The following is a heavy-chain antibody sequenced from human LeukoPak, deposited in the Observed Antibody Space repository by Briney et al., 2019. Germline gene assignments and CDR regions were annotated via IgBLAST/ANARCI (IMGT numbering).Heavy chain of an antibody. CDR2: IYHSGST. V-gene: IGHV4-38-2*02. J-gene: IGHJ4*02. CDR1: GYSISSGYY. D-gene: IGHD2-21*01. Sequence: SETLSLTCTVSGYSISSGYYWGRIRQPPGKGLVWIGSIYHSGSTYYNPSLKSRVTISVDTSKNQFSLKLSSVTAADTAVYYCARVCASSGDCLFDYWGQGTLVTVSS. CDR3: ARVCASSGDCLFDY.